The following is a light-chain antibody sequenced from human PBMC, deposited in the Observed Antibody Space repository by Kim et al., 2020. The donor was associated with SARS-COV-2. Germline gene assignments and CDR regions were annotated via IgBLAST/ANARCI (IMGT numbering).Light chain of an antibody. V-gene: IGKV3-20*01. CDR1: QTVSSNY. CDR2: GAS. Sequence: PGETATVSCRASQTVSSNYLAWYKQKPGQALRLLIYGASSRATGIPDRFSGSGSETDFTLTISRLDPEDFAMYYCQQYGTSPLTFGGGTKLEI. J-gene: IGKJ4*01. CDR3: QQYGTSPLT.